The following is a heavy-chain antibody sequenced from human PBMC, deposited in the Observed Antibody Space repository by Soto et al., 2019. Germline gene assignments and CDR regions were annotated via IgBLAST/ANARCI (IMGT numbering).Heavy chain of an antibody. CDR2: VNHGGHT. D-gene: IGHD3-22*01. J-gene: IGHJ5*02. CDR1: GGSFSGYF. Sequence: QVQLQQWGAGLLKPSETLSLTCAVYGGSFSGYFWTWIRQPPGKGLEWIGEVNHGGHTNYNLSLRGRVSFSVDTSKKQFSLNLTSVTAADTAVYFCARLPYSSGENCYTEARTWFVPWGQGTLVIVSS. CDR3: ARLPYSSGENCYTEARTWFVP. V-gene: IGHV4-34*02.